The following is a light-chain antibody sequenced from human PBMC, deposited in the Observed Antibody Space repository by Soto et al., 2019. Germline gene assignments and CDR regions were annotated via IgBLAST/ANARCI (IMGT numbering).Light chain of an antibody. V-gene: IGLV2-14*03. CDR1: SSDVGAYNY. CDR2: DVS. CDR3: SSYTSTNSL. Sequence: QSVLTQPASVSGSPGESITISCTGTSSDVGAYNYVSWYQQHPGKAPKLMIYDVSNRPSWVSNRFSGSKSGNTASLTISGLQAEDEADYYCSSYTSTNSLFGGGTKVTVL. J-gene: IGLJ2*01.